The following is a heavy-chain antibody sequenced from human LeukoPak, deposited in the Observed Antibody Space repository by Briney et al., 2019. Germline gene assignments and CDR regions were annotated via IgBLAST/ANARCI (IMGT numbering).Heavy chain of an antibody. J-gene: IGHJ3*02. Sequence: GGSLRLSCAASGFTFSSYSMNWVRQAPGKGLEWVSYISSSSSTIYYGDSVKGRFTISRDNAKNSLYLQMNSLRAEDTAVYYCASTVPLDAFDIWGQGTMVTVSS. CDR2: ISSSSSTI. CDR3: ASTVPLDAFDI. D-gene: IGHD4-17*01. V-gene: IGHV3-48*01. CDR1: GFTFSSYS.